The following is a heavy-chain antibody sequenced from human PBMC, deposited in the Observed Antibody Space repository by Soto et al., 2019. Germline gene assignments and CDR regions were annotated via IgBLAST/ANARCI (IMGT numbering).Heavy chain of an antibody. CDR1: GGSISSSNW. Sequence: SETLSLTCAVSGGSISSSNWWSWVRQPPGKGLEWIGEIYHSGSTNYNPSLKSRVTISVDKSKNQFSLKLSSVTAADTAVYYCARDRGGIAAFDYWGQGTLVTAPQ. D-gene: IGHD6-13*01. CDR3: ARDRGGIAAFDY. CDR2: IYHSGST. V-gene: IGHV4-4*02. J-gene: IGHJ4*02.